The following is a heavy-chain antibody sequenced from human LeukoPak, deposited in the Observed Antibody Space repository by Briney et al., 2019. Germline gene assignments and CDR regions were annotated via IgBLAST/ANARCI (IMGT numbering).Heavy chain of an antibody. CDR2: INHSGST. D-gene: IGHD3-22*01. CDR3: ARGLGSGYYFPFDY. J-gene: IGHJ4*02. CDR1: GGSFSGYY. V-gene: IGHV4-34*01. Sequence: KASETLSLTCAVYGGSFSGYYWSWIRQPPGKGLEWIGEINHSGSTNYNPSLKSRVTISVDTSENQFSLKLSSVTAADTAVYYCARGLGSGYYFPFDYWGQGTLVTVSS.